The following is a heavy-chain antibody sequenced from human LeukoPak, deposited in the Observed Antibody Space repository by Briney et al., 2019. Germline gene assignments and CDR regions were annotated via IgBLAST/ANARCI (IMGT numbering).Heavy chain of an antibody. V-gene: IGHV3-23*01. D-gene: IGHD4-17*01. J-gene: IGHJ4*02. CDR2: ISGTGGAT. CDR3: AKGRGTTVTAAANY. CDR1: GFTFSNYS. Sequence: GGSLRLSCAASGFTFSNYSMTWVRQAPGKGLEWVSTISGTGGATYYADSVKGRFTISRDNSKNTLFLQFNSLRADDTAVYYCAKGRGTTVTAAANYWGQGTLVTVSS.